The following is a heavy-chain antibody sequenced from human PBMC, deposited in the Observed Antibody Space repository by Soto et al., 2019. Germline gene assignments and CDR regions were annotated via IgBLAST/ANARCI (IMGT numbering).Heavy chain of an antibody. CDR1: GGSFSGYS. D-gene: IGHD3-22*01. CDR2: IFLGGST. J-gene: IGHJ4*02. V-gene: IGHV4-34*12. CDR3: ARPHYDSNTFYYYFDY. Sequence: SETLSLTCAVYGGSFSGYSWIWVRQPPVKGLEWIGEIFLGGSTNYSPSLKSRVTISVDTSKNHFSLELSSVTAADTAVYYCARPHYDSNTFYYYFDYWGQGTLVTVSS.